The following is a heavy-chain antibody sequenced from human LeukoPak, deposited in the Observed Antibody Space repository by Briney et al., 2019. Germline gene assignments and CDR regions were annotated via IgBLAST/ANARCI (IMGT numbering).Heavy chain of an antibody. D-gene: IGHD4-23*01. CDR1: GFTFSSYG. V-gene: IGHV3-30*02. Sequence: GGSLRLSCAASGFTFSSYGMHWVRQAPGKGLEWVAFIRYDGSNKYYADSVKGRFTISRDNSKNTLYLQMNSLRAEDTAVYYCAKDSSRRVVTPSHGYYFDYWGQGTLVTVSS. J-gene: IGHJ4*02. CDR2: IRYDGSNK. CDR3: AKDSSRRVVTPSHGYYFDY.